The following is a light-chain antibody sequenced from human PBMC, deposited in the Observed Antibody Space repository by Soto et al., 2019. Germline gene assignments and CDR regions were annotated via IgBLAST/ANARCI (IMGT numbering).Light chain of an antibody. V-gene: IGKV1-39*01. Sequence: QMTQSPSSLSASVGDRVTITCRASQSISSYLNWYQQKPGKAPKLLIYAASSLQSGVPSRFSGSGSGTDFTLTINSLQPEHFATYYCQQTYSTPVTFGQGTKVDIK. CDR2: AAS. J-gene: IGKJ1*01. CDR3: QQTYSTPVT. CDR1: QSISSY.